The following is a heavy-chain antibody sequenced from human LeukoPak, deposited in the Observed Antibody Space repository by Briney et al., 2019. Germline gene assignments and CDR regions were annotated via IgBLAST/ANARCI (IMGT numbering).Heavy chain of an antibody. V-gene: IGHV4-4*02. Sequence: SETLSLTCTVSGGSISSSNWWSWVRQPPGKGLEWIGRIFHTGTTDYKTSLKGRVTISVDKSKNQFSLKLTSVTAADTAVYYCARLTPTTLSLYYYYMDVWGKGTTVTVSS. D-gene: IGHD2/OR15-2a*01. J-gene: IGHJ6*03. CDR3: ARLTPTTLSLYYYYMDV. CDR1: GGSISSSNW. CDR2: IFHTGTT.